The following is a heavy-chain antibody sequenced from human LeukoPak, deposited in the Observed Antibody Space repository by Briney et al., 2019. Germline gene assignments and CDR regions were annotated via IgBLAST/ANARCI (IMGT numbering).Heavy chain of an antibody. J-gene: IGHJ5*02. D-gene: IGHD6-13*01. V-gene: IGHV4-39*07. CDR2: IYYSGST. CDR1: GGSISSSSYH. CDR3: ARDSSWYHNWFDP. Sequence: SETLSLTCTVSGGSISSSSYHWGWIRQPPGKGLEWIGSIYYSGSTYYNPSLKSRVTISVDTSKNQFSLKLSSVTAADTAVYYCARDSSWYHNWFDPWGQGTLVTVSS.